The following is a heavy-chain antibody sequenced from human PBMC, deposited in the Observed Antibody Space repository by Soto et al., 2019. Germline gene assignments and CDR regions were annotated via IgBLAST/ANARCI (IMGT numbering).Heavy chain of an antibody. Sequence: SETLSLTCAVYGGSLSGNYWVWIRQPPGKGLEWIGETHHSGSTAYNPSLRSRVTISVDTSRNQFSLKLNSVTAADTAVYYCARTTAAIHLNYWSQGTLVTVSS. CDR1: GGSLSGNY. V-gene: IGHV4-34*01. CDR2: THHSGST. J-gene: IGHJ4*02. CDR3: ARTTAAIHLNY. D-gene: IGHD2-21*02.